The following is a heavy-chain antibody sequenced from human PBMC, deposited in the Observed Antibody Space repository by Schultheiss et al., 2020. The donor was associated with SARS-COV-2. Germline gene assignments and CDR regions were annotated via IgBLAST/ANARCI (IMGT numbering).Heavy chain of an antibody. CDR3: ARGSTMGAP. D-gene: IGHD5/OR15-5a*01. Sequence: SQTLSLTCTVSTDSMSNYYWNWIRQTPGKGLEWIGYIYYNGYTKHTPSLKSRVTVSLDMSKNQLALKLNSVTAADTALYYCARGSTMGAPWGQGTLVTVSS. J-gene: IGHJ5*02. CDR1: TDSMSNYY. V-gene: IGHV4-59*01. CDR2: IYYNGYT.